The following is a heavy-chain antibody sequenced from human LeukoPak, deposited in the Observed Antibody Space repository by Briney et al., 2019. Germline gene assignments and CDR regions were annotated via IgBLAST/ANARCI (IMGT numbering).Heavy chain of an antibody. V-gene: IGHV7-4-1*02. CDR2: INTNTGNP. J-gene: IGHJ4*02. Sequence: ASVKVSCKASGYTFTTYAMNWVRQAPGQGLEWIGWINTNTGNPTYAQGSTGRFVFSLDTSVSTAYLQISSLKAEDTAVYYCARDPRAAAAGKADYWGQGTLVTVSS. CDR3: ARDPRAAAAGKADY. CDR1: GYTFTTYA. D-gene: IGHD6-13*01.